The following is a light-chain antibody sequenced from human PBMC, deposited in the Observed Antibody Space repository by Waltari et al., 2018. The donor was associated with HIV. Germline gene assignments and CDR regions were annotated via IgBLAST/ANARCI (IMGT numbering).Light chain of an antibody. CDR3: QQIYNIPFP. J-gene: IGKJ3*01. CDR2: SVS. CDR1: QTIHQF. Sequence: DIRMTHCPASLTASEGDRLPITCRASQTIHQFLCWCQKRPGKAPKLLIHSVSSLHGGGQLRFSSSGSGTEFYLTISSFQPEDSATYYCQQIYNIPFPLGPGTKVEI. V-gene: IGKV1-39*01.